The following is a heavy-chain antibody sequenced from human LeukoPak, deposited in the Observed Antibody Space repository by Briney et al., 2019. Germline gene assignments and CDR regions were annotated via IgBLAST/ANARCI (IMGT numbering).Heavy chain of an antibody. CDR2: ISSSGSTI. CDR1: GFTFSSYE. CDR3: ARVISSSLYYYYGMDV. D-gene: IGHD6-13*01. V-gene: IGHV3-48*03. Sequence: GGSLRLSCAASGFTFSSYEMNWVRQAPGRGLEWVSYISSSGSTIYYADSVKGRFTISRDNAKNSLYLQMNSLRAEDTAVYYCARVISSSLYYYYGMDVWGKGTTVTVSS. J-gene: IGHJ6*04.